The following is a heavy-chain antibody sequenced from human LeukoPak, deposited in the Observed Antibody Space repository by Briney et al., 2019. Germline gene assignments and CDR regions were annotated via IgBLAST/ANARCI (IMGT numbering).Heavy chain of an antibody. J-gene: IGHJ4*02. CDR1: GFTFSDYY. Sequence: GGSLRLSCAASGFTFSDYYMSWIRQAPGKGLEWVSYISSSGSTIYYADSVKGRFTISRDNAKNSLYLQMNSLRAEDTAVYYCARNGLDYYDSSGYLAGFDYWGQGTLVTVS. D-gene: IGHD3-22*01. V-gene: IGHV3-11*01. CDR2: ISSSGSTI. CDR3: ARNGLDYYDSSGYLAGFDY.